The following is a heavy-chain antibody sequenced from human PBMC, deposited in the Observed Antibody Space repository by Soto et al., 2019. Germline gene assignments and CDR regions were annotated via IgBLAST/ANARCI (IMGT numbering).Heavy chain of an antibody. CDR2: ISAYNGNT. V-gene: IGHV1-18*01. J-gene: IGHJ4*02. CDR1: GYTFTSYG. CDR3: ARDLMSGRAKYYYDSSGYFDY. Sequence: ASVKVSCKASGYTFTSYGISWVRQAPGQGLEWMGWISAYNGNTNYAQKLQGRVTMTTDTSTRTAYMELRSLRSDDTAVYYCARDLMSGRAKYYYDSSGYFDYWGQGTLVTVSS. D-gene: IGHD3-22*01.